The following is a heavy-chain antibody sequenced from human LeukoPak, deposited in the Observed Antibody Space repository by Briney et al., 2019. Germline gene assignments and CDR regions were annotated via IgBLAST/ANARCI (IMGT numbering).Heavy chain of an antibody. V-gene: IGHV4-34*01. D-gene: IGHD2-2*02. Sequence: NSSETLSLTCAVYGGSFSGYYWSWIRQPPGKGLEWIGEINHSGSTNYNPSLESRVTISVDTSKNQFSLKLSSVTAADTAVYYCARARYCSSTSRYTSWFDPWGQGTLVTVSS. CDR2: INHSGST. J-gene: IGHJ5*02. CDR1: GGSFSGYY. CDR3: ARARYCSSTSRYTSWFDP.